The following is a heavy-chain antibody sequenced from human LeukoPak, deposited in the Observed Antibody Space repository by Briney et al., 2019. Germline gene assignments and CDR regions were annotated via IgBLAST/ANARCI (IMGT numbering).Heavy chain of an antibody. CDR1: RFSFNIYR. J-gene: IGHJ1*01. CDR3: AREPYSGSYLGYFQH. V-gene: IGHV3-48*01. D-gene: IGHD1-26*01. Sequence: GGSLRLSCVASRFSFNIYRMNWVRQAPGKGLEWVSYISSSSSTIYYADSVKGRFTISRDNAKNSLYLQMNSLRAEDTAVYYCAREPYSGSYLGYFQHWGQGTLVTVSS. CDR2: ISSSSSTI.